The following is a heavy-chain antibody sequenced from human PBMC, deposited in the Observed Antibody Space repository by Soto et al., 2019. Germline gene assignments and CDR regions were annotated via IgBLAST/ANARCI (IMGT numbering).Heavy chain of an antibody. V-gene: IGHV3-23*01. CDR3: AKMEGMDPWAYSFDY. J-gene: IGHJ4*02. Sequence: EVQVLESGGGLVQPGGSLRLSCAATGFTFSDFAMSWVRQAPGKGLEWVSRIYGGGNGPHYADSVKGRVTISRDNSKNPLYLQMNRLRAEDTAVYYCAKMEGMDPWAYSFDYWGQGTRVTVSS. CDR1: GFTFSDFA. D-gene: IGHD2-2*03. CDR2: IYGGGNGP.